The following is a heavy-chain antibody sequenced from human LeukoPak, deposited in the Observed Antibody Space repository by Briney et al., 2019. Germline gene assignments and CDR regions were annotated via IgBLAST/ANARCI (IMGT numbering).Heavy chain of an antibody. V-gene: IGHV4-34*01. Sequence: PSETLPLTCAVYGGSFSGYYWSWIRQPPGKGLEWIGEINHSGSTNYNPSLKSRVTISVDTSKNQFSLKLSSVTAADTAVYYCARAPYYYGSGRAPPLNVWGQGTTVTVSS. J-gene: IGHJ6*02. CDR3: ARAPYYYGSGRAPPLNV. CDR1: GGSFSGYY. CDR2: INHSGST. D-gene: IGHD3-10*01.